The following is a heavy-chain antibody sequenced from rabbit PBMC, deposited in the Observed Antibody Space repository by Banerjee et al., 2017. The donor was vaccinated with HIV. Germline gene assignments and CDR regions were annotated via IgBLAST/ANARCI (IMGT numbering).Heavy chain of an antibody. Sequence: QEQLVESGGDLVQPEGSLTLTCTASGFDFSSNGMCWIRQAPGKGPEWIACISPSSGTTWYASWAKGRFTITRSTSLNTVTLQMTSLTAADTATYFCARAGGFENYFNLWGQGTLVTVS. CDR3: ARAGGFENYFNL. J-gene: IGHJ4*01. CDR1: GFDFSSNG. CDR2: ISPSSGTT. D-gene: IGHD1-1*01. V-gene: IGHV1S47*01.